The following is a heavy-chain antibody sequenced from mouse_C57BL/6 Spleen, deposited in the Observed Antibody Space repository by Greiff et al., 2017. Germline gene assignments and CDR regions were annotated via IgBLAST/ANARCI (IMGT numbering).Heavy chain of an antibody. V-gene: IGHV7-3*01. D-gene: IGHD3-2*02. Sequence: EVKLMESGGGLVQPGGSLSLSCAASGFTFTDYYMSWVRQPPGKALEWLGFIRNKANGYTTEYSASVKGRFTISRDNSQSILYLQMNALRAEDSATYYCARSYSSGSYYCDYWGQGTTLTVSS. CDR1: GFTFTDYY. CDR3: ARSYSSGSYYCDY. CDR2: IRNKANGYTT. J-gene: IGHJ2*01.